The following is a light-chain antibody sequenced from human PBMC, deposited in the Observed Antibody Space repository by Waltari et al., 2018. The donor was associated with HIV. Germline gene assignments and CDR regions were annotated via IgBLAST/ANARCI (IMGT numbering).Light chain of an antibody. J-gene: IGLJ3*02. V-gene: IGLV1-40*01. CDR3: QSYDSSLTTWV. CDR2: GNS. CDR1: SSNIGAGYD. Sequence: QSVLTQPPSVSGAPGQRVTISCTGSSSNIGAGYDVHWYQQLPGTAPKRLIYGNSTRPSGVPDRFSGSKSGTSASLAITGLQAADEADYYCQSYDSSLTTWVFGGGTKLTVL.